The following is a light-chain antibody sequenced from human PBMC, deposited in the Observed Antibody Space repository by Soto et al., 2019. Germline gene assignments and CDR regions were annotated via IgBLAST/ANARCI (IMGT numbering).Light chain of an antibody. CDR3: SSFSTSSPVV. CDR1: SSDVGGYNY. CDR2: DVN. Sequence: QSALTQPASVSGSPGQSSTISCTGTSSDVGGYNYVSWYQQPPGKAPKLMIYDVNIRPSGVSNRFSGSKSGNTASLTISGLQAEDEADYYCSSFSTSSPVVFGGGTKLTVL. J-gene: IGLJ2*01. V-gene: IGLV2-14*01.